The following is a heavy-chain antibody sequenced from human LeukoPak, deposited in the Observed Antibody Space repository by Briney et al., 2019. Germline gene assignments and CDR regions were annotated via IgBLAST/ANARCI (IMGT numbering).Heavy chain of an antibody. CDR3: ARTYSRESGYDFVFHY. Sequence: GGSLRLSCAASGFIFSSYGMHWVRQAPGKGLEWVAAISYDGKNIHYVDSVKGRFTISRDSSKSTVYLQMNSLRAEDTAVYYYARTYSRESGYDFVFHYWGQGTLVTVSS. CDR1: GFIFSSYG. D-gene: IGHD5-12*01. J-gene: IGHJ4*02. CDR2: ISYDGKNI. V-gene: IGHV3-33*01.